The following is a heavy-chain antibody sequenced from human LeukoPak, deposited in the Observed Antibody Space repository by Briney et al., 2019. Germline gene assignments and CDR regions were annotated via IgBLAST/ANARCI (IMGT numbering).Heavy chain of an antibody. CDR3: ARRTGTHYYYMDV. Sequence: GGSLGLSCTVSGFTVSSNSMSWVRQAPGKGLEWVSFIYSDNTHYSDSVKGRFTISRDNSKNTLYLQMNSLRAEDTAVYYCARRTGTHYYYMDVWGKGTTVTISS. V-gene: IGHV3-53*01. CDR2: IYSDNT. CDR1: GFTVSSNS. J-gene: IGHJ6*03. D-gene: IGHD3/OR15-3a*01.